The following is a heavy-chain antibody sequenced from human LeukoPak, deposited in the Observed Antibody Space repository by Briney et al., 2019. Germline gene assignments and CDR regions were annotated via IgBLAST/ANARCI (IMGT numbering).Heavy chain of an antibody. CDR3: ARGLGDYYDTSGYYYAVPAH. CDR2: MNPNSGDT. CDR1: GYTFTTHD. J-gene: IGHJ4*02. D-gene: IGHD3-22*01. V-gene: IGHV1-8*01. Sequence: ASVKVSCKASGYTFTTHDITWVRQATGQGLEWMGWMNPNSGDTAYAQKFQGRVAMTRDTSIGTAYMELSSLRSEDTAVYYCARGLGDYYDTSGYYYAVPAHWGQGTLVTVSS.